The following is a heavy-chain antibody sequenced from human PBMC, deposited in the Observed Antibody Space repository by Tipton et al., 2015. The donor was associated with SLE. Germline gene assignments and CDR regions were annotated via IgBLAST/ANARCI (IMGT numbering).Heavy chain of an antibody. V-gene: IGHV4-59*08. CDR2: IHYRGAL. CDR3: ARHADIAVMRYGMDV. J-gene: IGHJ6*02. Sequence: LSCTVSGGSLSSYFWSWVRQAPGKGLEWIASIHYRGALYYDPSLESRVTISVDLSNNQFSLRVTSVTAADMAKYYCARHADIAVMRYGMDVWGQGTTVIVSS. CDR1: GGSLSSYF. D-gene: IGHD6-19*01.